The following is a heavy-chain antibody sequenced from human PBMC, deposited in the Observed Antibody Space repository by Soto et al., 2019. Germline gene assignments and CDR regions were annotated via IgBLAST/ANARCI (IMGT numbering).Heavy chain of an antibody. J-gene: IGHJ6*02. CDR3: AREGVDIVATIPGYYYGMDV. CDR2: INPNSGGT. Sequence: QVQLVQSGAEVKKPGASVKVSCKASGYTFTGYYMHWVLQAPGQGLEWMGWINPNSGGTNYAQKFQGWVTMTRDTSISTAYMELSRLRSDDTAVYYCAREGVDIVATIPGYYYGMDVWGQGTTVTVSS. D-gene: IGHD5-12*01. CDR1: GYTFTGYY. V-gene: IGHV1-2*04.